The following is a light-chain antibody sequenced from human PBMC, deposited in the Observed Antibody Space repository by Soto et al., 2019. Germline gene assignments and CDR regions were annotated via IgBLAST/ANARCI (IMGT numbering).Light chain of an antibody. CDR3: AAWDDSLNGPL. Sequence: QSVLTQPPSASGTPWQRVTISCSGSSSNIGSNTVNWYQQLPGTAPKLLIYSNNQRPSGVPDRFSGSKSGTSASLAISGLQSEDEADYYCAAWDDSLNGPLFGGGTQLT. CDR1: SSNIGSNT. J-gene: IGLJ2*01. CDR2: SNN. V-gene: IGLV1-44*01.